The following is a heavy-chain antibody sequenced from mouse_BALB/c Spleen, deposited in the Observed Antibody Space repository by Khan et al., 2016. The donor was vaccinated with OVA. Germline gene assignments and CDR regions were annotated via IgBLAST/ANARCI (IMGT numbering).Heavy chain of an antibody. D-gene: IGHD3-1*01. CDR1: GYTFTSYT. V-gene: IGHV1-4*01. CDR3: ARKSTRASY. Sequence: QVQLKESGAELVKPGASVKMSCKASGYTFTSYTMHWVKQRPGQGLEWIGYINPSSGYTKYNQKFKDKATLTADKSSSTASMQLSSLTSEDSAVYYCARKSTRASYWGQGTTLTVSS. CDR2: INPSSGYT. J-gene: IGHJ2*01.